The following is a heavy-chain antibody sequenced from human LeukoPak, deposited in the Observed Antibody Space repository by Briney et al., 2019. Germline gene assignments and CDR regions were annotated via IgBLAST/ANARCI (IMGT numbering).Heavy chain of an antibody. V-gene: IGHV4-59*01. CDR3: ARGLHYYDSSGYPYYFDY. CDR1: GGSISSYY. CDR2: IYYSGST. Sequence: PSETLSLTCTVSGGSISSYYWSWIRQPPGKGLEWIGYIYYSGSTNYNPSLTSRVTISVDTSKNQFSLKLSSVTAADTAVYYCARGLHYYDSSGYPYYFDYWGQGTLVTVSS. J-gene: IGHJ4*02. D-gene: IGHD3-22*01.